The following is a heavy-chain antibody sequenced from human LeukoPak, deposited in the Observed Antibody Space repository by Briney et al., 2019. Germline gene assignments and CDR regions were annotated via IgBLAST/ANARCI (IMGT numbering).Heavy chain of an antibody. V-gene: IGHV4-59*01. CDR1: GGSISSYY. J-gene: IGHJ4*02. CDR3: ARATLYSYGLDYFDY. CDR2: IYYSGST. Sequence: SETLSLTCTVSGGSISSYYWSWIRQPPGKGLEWLGYIYYSGSTNYNPSLKSRVTISVDTSKNQFSLKLSSVTAADTAVYYCARATLYSYGLDYFDYWGQGTLVTVSS. D-gene: IGHD5-18*01.